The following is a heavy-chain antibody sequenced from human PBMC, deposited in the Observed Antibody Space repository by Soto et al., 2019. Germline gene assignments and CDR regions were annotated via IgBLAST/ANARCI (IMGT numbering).Heavy chain of an antibody. Sequence: SETLSLTCTVSGGSISSGGYYWSWIRQHPGKSLEWIGYIYYSGSTYYNPSLKSRVTISVDTSKNQFSLKLSSVTAADTAVYYCARVAFAAMDHQRFDYWGQGALVTVSS. CDR2: IYYSGST. CDR1: GGSISSGGYY. CDR3: ARVAFAAMDHQRFDY. V-gene: IGHV4-31*03. D-gene: IGHD5-18*01. J-gene: IGHJ4*02.